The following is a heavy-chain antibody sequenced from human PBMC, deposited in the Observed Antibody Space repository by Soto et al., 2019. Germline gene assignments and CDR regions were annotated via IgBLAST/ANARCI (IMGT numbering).Heavy chain of an antibody. CDR1: GFAFTTYS. J-gene: IGHJ4*02. CDR3: ARELAAAGTTFDD. CDR2: LNGGNGNI. Sequence: ASVKVSCKASGFAFTTYSLPWVRPAPGQRLEWMGCLNGGNGNIEYSQKFQNRVTITRDTSASTVYMELSSLRSEDTAVYYCARELAAAGTTFDDWGQGGLVNVSS. D-gene: IGHD6-13*01. V-gene: IGHV1-3*01.